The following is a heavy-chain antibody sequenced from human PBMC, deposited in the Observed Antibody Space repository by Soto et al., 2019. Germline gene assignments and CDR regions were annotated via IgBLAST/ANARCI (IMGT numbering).Heavy chain of an antibody. V-gene: IGHV4-31*03. Sequence: PSETLSLTCTVSGGSISSGGYYWSWIRQHPGKGLEWIGYIYYSGSTYYNLSLKSRVTISVDTSKNQFSLKLSSVTAADTAVYYCARDSNRAVAGTGAFDIWGQGTMVTVSS. CDR2: IYYSGST. D-gene: IGHD6-19*01. CDR3: ARDSNRAVAGTGAFDI. CDR1: GGSISSGGYY. J-gene: IGHJ3*02.